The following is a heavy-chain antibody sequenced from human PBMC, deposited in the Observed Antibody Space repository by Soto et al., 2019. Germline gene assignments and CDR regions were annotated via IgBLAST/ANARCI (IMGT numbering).Heavy chain of an antibody. CDR3: ARAYSSSPNNWFDP. CDR1: GGSISSYY. D-gene: IGHD6-6*01. J-gene: IGHJ5*02. V-gene: IGHV4-59*01. Sequence: SETLSLTCTVSGGSISSYYWSWIRQPPGKGPEWIGYIYYSGSTNYNPSLKSRVTISVDTSKNQFSLKLSSVTAADTAVYYCARAYSSSPNNWFDPWGQGTLVTVSS. CDR2: IYYSGST.